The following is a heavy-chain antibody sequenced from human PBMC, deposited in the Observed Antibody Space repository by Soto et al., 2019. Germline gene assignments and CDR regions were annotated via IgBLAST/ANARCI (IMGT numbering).Heavy chain of an antibody. CDR2: ISWSSGSI. V-gene: IGHV3-9*01. D-gene: IGHD3-16*01. J-gene: IGHJ4*02. CDR3: ATVDGPFGY. Sequence: EVQLVESGGGLVQPGRSLRLSCAASGFTFDDYAMHWVRQAPGKGLEWVSGISWSSGSIGYADSVKGRFTISRDNAKKSLYLQMNSLRAEDTALYYCATVDGPFGYWGQGTLVTVSS. CDR1: GFTFDDYA.